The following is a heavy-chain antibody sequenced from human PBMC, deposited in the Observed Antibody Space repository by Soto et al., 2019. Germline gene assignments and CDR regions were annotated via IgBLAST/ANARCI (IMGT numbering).Heavy chain of an antibody. D-gene: IGHD2-2*01. Sequence: SVKVSCKTSGGTFSSYAISWVRQAPGQGLEWMGGIVPIVDTATYAQKFQGRVTITADESTSTAYMELSRLRSDDTAVYYCAREGYCISTSCRHYDYYGXDVWG. V-gene: IGHV1-69*13. J-gene: IGHJ6*02. CDR3: AREGYCISTSCRHYDYYGXDV. CDR2: IVPIVDTA. CDR1: GGTFSSYA.